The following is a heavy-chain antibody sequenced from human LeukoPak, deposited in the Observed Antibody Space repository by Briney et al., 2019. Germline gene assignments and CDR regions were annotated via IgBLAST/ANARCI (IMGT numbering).Heavy chain of an antibody. CDR2: ISRGSRYR. D-gene: IGHD1-26*01. J-gene: IGHJ5*02. CDR1: GFTFSSCS. V-gene: IGHV3-21*01. Sequence: GGPLRLSCAASGFTFSSCSMNWVRQAPGKGLEWVLPISRGSRYRFSSDSERGGFTISRDNAKNSLYLQMNSRRAEYTGVYYCVREEQVQDLVSLGQGALVTVSP. CDR3: VREEQVQDLVS.